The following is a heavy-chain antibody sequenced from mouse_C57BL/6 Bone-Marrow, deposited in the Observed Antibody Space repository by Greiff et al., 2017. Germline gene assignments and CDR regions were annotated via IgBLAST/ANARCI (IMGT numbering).Heavy chain of an antibody. CDR3: AFIWSFAY. J-gene: IGHJ3*01. CDR2: IDPSDSYT. CDR1: GYTFTSYW. D-gene: IGHD1-1*02. Sequence: QVQLQQPGAELVKPGASVKLSCKASGYTFTSYWMQWVKQRPGQGLEWIGEIDPSDSYTNYNQKFKGKATLTVDTSSRTAYMQLSSLTSEDSAVYYCAFIWSFAYWGQGTLVTVSA. V-gene: IGHV1-50*01.